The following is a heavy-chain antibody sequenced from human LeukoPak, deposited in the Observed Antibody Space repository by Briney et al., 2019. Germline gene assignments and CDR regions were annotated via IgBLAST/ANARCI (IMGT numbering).Heavy chain of an antibody. CDR1: GVTFSSYA. D-gene: IGHD6-25*01. CDR3: ARDRGRYYMDV. CDR2: ISGSGAST. Sequence: GGSLRLSCAASGVTFSSYAMSWVRQAPGKGLEWVSVISGSGASTYYADSVKGRFTISRDNSKNTLYLQMNSLRAGDTAVYYCARDRGRYYMDVWGKGTTVTISS. V-gene: IGHV3-23*01. J-gene: IGHJ6*03.